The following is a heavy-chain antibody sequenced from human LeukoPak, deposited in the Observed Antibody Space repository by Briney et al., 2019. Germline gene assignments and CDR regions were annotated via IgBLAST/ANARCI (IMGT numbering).Heavy chain of an antibody. D-gene: IGHD3-22*01. CDR3: VRAPGDGYYDSSGYYYDY. CDR2: IYHSGST. J-gene: IGHJ4*02. Sequence: PSETLSLTCTVSGYSISSGYYWGWIRQPPGKGLEWIGSIYHSGSTYYNPSLKSRVTISVDTSKNQFSLKLSSVTAADTAVYYCVRAPGDGYYDSSGYYYDYWGQGTLVTVSS. V-gene: IGHV4-38-2*02. CDR1: GYSISSGYY.